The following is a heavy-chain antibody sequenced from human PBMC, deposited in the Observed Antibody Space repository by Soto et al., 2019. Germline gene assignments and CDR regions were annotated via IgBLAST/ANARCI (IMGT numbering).Heavy chain of an antibody. J-gene: IGHJ5*02. V-gene: IGHV4-61*08. D-gene: IGHD2-15*01. CDR2: IFYSDNT. CDR1: GGSVASGGYY. CDR3: ATLPPRIVVVMTDLPT. Sequence: SETLSLTYNVSGGSVASGGYYWSWIRKPPGKGLEWIGYIFYSDNTSYNPSLKNRVTISLDKSNNQFSLRLTSMTAADTAVYYCATLPPRIVVVMTDLPTWGQGTLVTVSS.